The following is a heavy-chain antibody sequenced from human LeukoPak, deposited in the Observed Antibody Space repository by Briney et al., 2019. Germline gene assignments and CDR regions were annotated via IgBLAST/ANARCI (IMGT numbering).Heavy chain of an antibody. CDR3: ARRNRAAPFDY. V-gene: IGHV4-30-4*01. D-gene: IGHD6-6*01. CDR1: GGSISSGDYY. Sequence: SETLSLTCTVSGGSISSGDYYWSWIRQPPGKGLEWIGYIYYSGSTYYNPSLKSRVTISVDTSKNQFSLKLSSVTAADTAVYYCARRNRAAPFDYWGQGTLVTVSS. J-gene: IGHJ4*02. CDR2: IYYSGST.